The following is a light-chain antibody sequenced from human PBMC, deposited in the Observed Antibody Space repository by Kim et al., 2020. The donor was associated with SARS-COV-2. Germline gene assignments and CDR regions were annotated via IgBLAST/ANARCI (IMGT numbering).Light chain of an antibody. CDR3: ATWDDTLNAWV. V-gene: IGLV1-44*01. Sequence: GQRVSISCSGSTSNIESNAVNWYQQLPGTAPTLLIFNDHQRPSAVPDRFSASKSGTSASLAISGLQSGDEAHYYCATWDDTLNAWVFGGGTQLTVL. CDR1: TSNIESNA. CDR2: NDH. J-gene: IGLJ3*02.